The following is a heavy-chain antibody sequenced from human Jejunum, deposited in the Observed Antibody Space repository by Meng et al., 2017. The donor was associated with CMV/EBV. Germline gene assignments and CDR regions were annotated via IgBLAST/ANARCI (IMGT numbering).Heavy chain of an antibody. J-gene: IGHJ4*02. Sequence: EVSGLTLSSCWMAWARQVPGKELKWVANISPDGSVTYYVDSVPGRFTISRDNTKASFYLQMTSLRAEDTAVYYCLTETSLKGFDYWGQGSLVTVSS. CDR2: ISPDGSVT. V-gene: IGHV3-7*01. CDR1: GLTLSSCW. CDR3: LTETSLKGFDY. D-gene: IGHD1-14*01.